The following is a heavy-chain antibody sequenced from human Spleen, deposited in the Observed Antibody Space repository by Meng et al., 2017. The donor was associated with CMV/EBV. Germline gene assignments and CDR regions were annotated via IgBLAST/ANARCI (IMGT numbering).Heavy chain of an antibody. D-gene: IGHD3-10*02. CDR3: ARDWGDVRGGFDF. J-gene: IGHJ4*02. V-gene: IGHV4-39*07. CDR1: GGSSSSSSYY. CDR2: IYYSGST. Sequence: QLKAPGPGLLKPSVPLSLTCTFSGGSSSSSSYYWGWIRQPPGKGLEWIGSIYYSGSTYYNPSLNSRVTISVDTSKNQFSLKLSSVTAADTAVYYCARDWGDVRGGFDFWGQGTLVTVSS.